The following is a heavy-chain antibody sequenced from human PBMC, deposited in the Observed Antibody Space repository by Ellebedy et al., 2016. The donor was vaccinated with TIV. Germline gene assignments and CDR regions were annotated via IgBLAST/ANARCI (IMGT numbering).Heavy chain of an antibody. CDR3: ARSKLHYDFWSGYEGYFDY. CDR2: INPSGGST. V-gene: IGHV1-46*04. Sequence: AASVKVSCKASGYTFTSYGISWVRQAPGQGLEWMGIINPSGGSTSYAQKLQGRVTMTRDTSKSTVYMELSSLRSEDTGVYYCARSKLHYDFWSGYEGYFDYWGQGTLVTVSS. J-gene: IGHJ4*02. CDR1: GYTFTSYG. D-gene: IGHD3-3*01.